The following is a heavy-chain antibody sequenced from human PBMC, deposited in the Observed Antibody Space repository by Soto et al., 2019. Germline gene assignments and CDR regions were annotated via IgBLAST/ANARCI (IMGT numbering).Heavy chain of an antibody. CDR1: GFPFSRAW. D-gene: IGHD1-1*01. J-gene: IGHJ4*02. CDR3: TTDVSGPLDDY. Sequence: GGSLRLSCVVSGFPFSRAWMTWVRQAPGKGLEWIGRIKSEIDGGAADYAAPVKGRFTISRDDSRDTMYLQMKRLTIEDTGVYYCTTDVSGPLDDYWGQGTLVTVSS. V-gene: IGHV3-15*01. CDR2: IKSEIDGGAA.